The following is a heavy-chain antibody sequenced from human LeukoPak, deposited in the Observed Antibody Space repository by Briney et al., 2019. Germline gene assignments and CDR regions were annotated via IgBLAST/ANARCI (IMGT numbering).Heavy chain of an antibody. D-gene: IGHD2-15*01. CDR1: GFTFSSYA. CDR3: ASLVVVGDFDY. V-gene: IGHV3-30*01. Sequence: GGSLRLSCAASGFTFSSYAMHWVRQAPGKGLEWVAVISYDGSNKYYADSVKGQFTISRDNSKNTLYLQMNSLRAEDTAVYYCASLVVVGDFDYWGQGTLVTVSS. CDR2: ISYDGSNK. J-gene: IGHJ4*02.